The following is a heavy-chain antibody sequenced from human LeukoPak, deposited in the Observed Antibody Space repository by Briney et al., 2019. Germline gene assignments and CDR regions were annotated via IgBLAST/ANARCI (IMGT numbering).Heavy chain of an antibody. CDR3: ARDVTGAGTFTRQNYYYYYMDV. CDR1: GGTFSSYA. V-gene: IGHV1-69*05. CDR2: IIPIFGTA. Sequence: SVKVSCKASGGTFSSYAISWVRQAPGQGLEWMGRIIPIFGTANYAQKFQGRVTISTDESTSTAYMELSSLRSEDTAVYYCARDVTGAGTFTRQNYYYYYMDVWGKGTTVTVSS. J-gene: IGHJ6*03. D-gene: IGHD6-19*01.